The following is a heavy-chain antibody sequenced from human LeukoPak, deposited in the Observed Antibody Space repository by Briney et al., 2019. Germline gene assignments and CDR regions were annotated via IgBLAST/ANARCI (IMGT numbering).Heavy chain of an antibody. D-gene: IGHD3-22*01. J-gene: IGHJ3*02. CDR1: GGTFSSYA. CDR2: IIPIFGTA. Sequence: SVKVSCKASGGTFSSYAISWVRQAPGQGLEWMGGIIPIFGTANYAQKFQGRVTITTDESTSTAYMELSSLRSEDTAVHYCARYHYYDSSGYYYYDAFDIWGQGTMVTVSS. V-gene: IGHV1-69*05. CDR3: ARYHYYDSSGYYYYDAFDI.